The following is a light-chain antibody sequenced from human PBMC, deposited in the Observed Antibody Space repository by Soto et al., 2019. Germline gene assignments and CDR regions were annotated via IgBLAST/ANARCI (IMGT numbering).Light chain of an antibody. CDR2: AAS. CDR1: QTISSW. V-gene: IGKV1-5*01. J-gene: IGKJ1*01. CDR3: QQSYSTLWT. Sequence: DIQMTQSPSTLSASVGDRVTITCRASQTISSWLAWYQQKPGKAPKLLIYAASTLQGGVPSRFSGSGSGTHFTLTISSLQPEDSATYYCQQSYSTLWTFGQGTKVDIK.